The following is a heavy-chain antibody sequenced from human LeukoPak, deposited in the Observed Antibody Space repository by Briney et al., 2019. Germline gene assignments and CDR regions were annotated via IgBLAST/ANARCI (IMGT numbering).Heavy chain of an antibody. Sequence: GASVKVSCKASGYTFTSYGISWVRQAPGQGREGMGWISAYNGKTNYAQKLQGRVTMTTDTSTSTAYMELRSLRSDATAVYYCARDRGITMVRGVIDYWGQGTLVTVSS. CDR1: GYTFTSYG. CDR2: ISAYNGKT. D-gene: IGHD3-10*01. V-gene: IGHV1-18*04. CDR3: ARDRGITMVRGVIDY. J-gene: IGHJ4*02.